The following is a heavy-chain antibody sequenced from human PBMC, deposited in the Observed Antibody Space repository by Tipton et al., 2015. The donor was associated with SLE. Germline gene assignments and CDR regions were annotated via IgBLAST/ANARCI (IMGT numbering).Heavy chain of an antibody. CDR2: IKQDGSDK. CDR1: GFTFSTYW. D-gene: IGHD2/OR15-2a*01. CDR3: ARDLGSFYGGNKDWYFDL. Sequence: SLRLSCAASGFTFSTYWMNWVRRAPGKGLEWVANIKQDGSDKYYVDSVKGRFTISRDNAKNSLYLQMSSLRPEDTAVYYCARDLGSFYGGNKDWYFDLWGRGTLVTVSS. J-gene: IGHJ2*01. V-gene: IGHV3-7*01.